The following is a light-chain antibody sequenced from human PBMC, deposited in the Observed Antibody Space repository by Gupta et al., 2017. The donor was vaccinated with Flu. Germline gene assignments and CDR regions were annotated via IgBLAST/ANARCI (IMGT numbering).Light chain of an antibody. CDR1: QFVNRN. CDR2: ETS. CDR3: QQHNNWPLT. V-gene: IGKV3-15*01. J-gene: IGKJ4*02. Sequence: EIVMTQSPATLSVSPGERATLSCRASQFVNRNLAWYQQKVGQAPRLLIYETSTRATDIPARFNGSGSGTEFTLTISRPQSEDSAFYYCQQHNNWPLTFGGGTKVEIK.